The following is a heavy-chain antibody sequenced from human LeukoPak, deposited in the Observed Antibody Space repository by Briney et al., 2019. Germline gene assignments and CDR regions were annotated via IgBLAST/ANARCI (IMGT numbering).Heavy chain of an antibody. CDR2: IYPGDSDV. CDR1: GYTFTSNW. Sequence: GESLKISCKTSGYTFTSNWIGWVRQMPGKGLEWVGVIYPGDSDVRYSPSFRSQVTITADKTISTAYLQWTRLETSDTAIFYCARGGYTSGWYYFDYWAQGTLVTVSS. V-gene: IGHV5-51*01. J-gene: IGHJ4*02. CDR3: ARGGYTSGWYYFDY. D-gene: IGHD6-13*01.